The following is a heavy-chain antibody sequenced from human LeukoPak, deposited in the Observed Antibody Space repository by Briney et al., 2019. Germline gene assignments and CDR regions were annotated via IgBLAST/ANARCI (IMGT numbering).Heavy chain of an antibody. CDR3: ATRAGSHYYYYMDV. Sequence: PSETLSLTCAVSGYSISSGYYWGWIRQPPGKGLEWIGSIYHSGSTYYNPSLKSRVTISVDTSKNQFSLKLSSVTAADTAVYYCATRAGSHYYYYMDVWAKGPRSPSP. CDR2: IYHSGST. J-gene: IGHJ6*03. V-gene: IGHV4-38-2*01. CDR1: GYSISSGYY.